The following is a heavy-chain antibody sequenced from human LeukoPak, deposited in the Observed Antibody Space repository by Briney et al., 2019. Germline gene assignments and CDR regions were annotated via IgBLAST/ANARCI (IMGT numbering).Heavy chain of an antibody. D-gene: IGHD5-18*01. CDR1: GGSISSGGYS. CDR2: IYHSGST. V-gene: IGHV4-30-2*01. J-gene: IGHJ4*02. CDR3: ARVRGSSGYGYDPPDY. Sequence: PSETLSLTCAVSGGSISSGGYSWSWIRQPPGKGLEWIGYIYHSGSTYYNPSLKSRVTISVDTSKNQFSLKLSSVTAADTAVYYCARVRGSSGYGYDPPDYWGQGTLVTVSS.